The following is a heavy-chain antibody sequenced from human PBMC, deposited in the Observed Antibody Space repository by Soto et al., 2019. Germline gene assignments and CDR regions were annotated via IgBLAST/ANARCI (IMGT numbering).Heavy chain of an antibody. CDR1: GDSIRNFY. Sequence: QVQLQESGPGLVKPSETLSLTCTVSGDSIRNFYWSWIRQPAGKGLEWIGRINFSGITTYNPSLTSRVTMSLDASNNKFSLKLRSVTAADTAVYFCARTLLPAARGAFDFWGQGTVVTVSS. CDR2: INFSGIT. D-gene: IGHD2-2*01. J-gene: IGHJ3*01. V-gene: IGHV4-4*07. CDR3: ARTLLPAARGAFDF.